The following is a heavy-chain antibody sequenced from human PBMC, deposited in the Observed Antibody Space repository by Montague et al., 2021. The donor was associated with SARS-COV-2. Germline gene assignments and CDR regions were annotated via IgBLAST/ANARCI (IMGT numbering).Heavy chain of an antibody. Sequence: SETLSLTCAVYGGSFSGYYWSWIRQPPWKGLEWIGEINHSGSTNYNPSLKSRVTISVDTSKNQFSLKMSSVTAADTAVYYCASLTLGYCSSTSCYSDWFEPWGQGTLVTVSS. J-gene: IGHJ5*02. CDR1: GGSFSGYY. CDR3: ASLTLGYCSSTSCYSDWFEP. V-gene: IGHV4-34*01. CDR2: INHSGST. D-gene: IGHD2-2*02.